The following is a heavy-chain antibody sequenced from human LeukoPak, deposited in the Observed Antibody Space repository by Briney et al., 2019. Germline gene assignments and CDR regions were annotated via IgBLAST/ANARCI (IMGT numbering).Heavy chain of an antibody. J-gene: IGHJ5*02. CDR2: INPNSGGT. CDR1: GYTFTGYY. D-gene: IGHD3-3*01. V-gene: IGHV1-2*02. CDR3: ARDFWSGYPINWFNP. Sequence: ASVKVSCKASGYTFTGYYMHWVRQAPGQGLEGMGWINPNSGGTNYAQKFQGRVTMTRDTSISTAYMELSRLRSDDTAVYYCARDFWSGYPINWFNPWGQGTLVTVSS.